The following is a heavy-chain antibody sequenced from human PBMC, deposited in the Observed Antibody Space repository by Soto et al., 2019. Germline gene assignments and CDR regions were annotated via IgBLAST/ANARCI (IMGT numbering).Heavy chain of an antibody. Sequence: EVQLVESGGGLVQPGGSLRLSCAASGFTFSSYSMNWVRQAPVKGLEWVSYISSSSSTIYYADSVKGRVTISRDNAKNSLYLQMNSLRAEDTAVYYCASYISSWDKGADYWGQGTLVTVSS. CDR1: GFTFSSYS. CDR2: ISSSSSTI. J-gene: IGHJ4*02. D-gene: IGHD6-13*01. V-gene: IGHV3-48*01. CDR3: ASYISSWDKGADY.